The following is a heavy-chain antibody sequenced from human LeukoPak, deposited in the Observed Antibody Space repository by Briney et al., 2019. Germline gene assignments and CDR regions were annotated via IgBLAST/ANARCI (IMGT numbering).Heavy chain of an antibody. V-gene: IGHV4-34*01. CDR3: ARDEGPGSWYPGLDY. D-gene: IGHD6-13*01. Sequence: SETLSLTCAVYGVSFSGYYWSWIRQPPGKGLEWIGEINDSGSTNYNPSLKSRVTISVDKSKNQFSLKLSSVTAADTAVYYCARDEGPGSWYPGLDYWGQGTLVTVSS. CDR2: INDSGST. CDR1: GVSFSGYY. J-gene: IGHJ4*02.